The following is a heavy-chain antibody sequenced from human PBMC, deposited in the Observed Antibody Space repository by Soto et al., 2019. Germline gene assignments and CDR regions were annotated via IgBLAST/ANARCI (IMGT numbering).Heavy chain of an antibody. CDR2: INHSGST. D-gene: IGHD4-17*01. Sequence: ETLSLTCAVYGGSFSGYYWSWIRQPPGKGLEWIGEINHSGSTNYNPSLKSRVTISVDTSKNQFSLKLSSVTAADTAVYYCARGGLFYGDYGHWGQGTLVTVSS. J-gene: IGHJ4*02. V-gene: IGHV4-34*01. CDR3: ARGGLFYGDYGH. CDR1: GGSFSGYY.